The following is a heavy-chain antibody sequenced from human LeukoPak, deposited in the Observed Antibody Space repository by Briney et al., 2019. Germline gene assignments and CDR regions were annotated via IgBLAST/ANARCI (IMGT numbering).Heavy chain of an antibody. CDR1: GGSISSSSDY. V-gene: IGHV4-61*05. Sequence: PSETLSLTCTVSGGSISSSSDYWGWIRQAPGKGLEWIGYIFYGGTTKCHPSLPSRLTLSADTSKNHFSLRLSSVTAADTAVYYCASHSSGDDYSSVYNWGQGTLVTVSS. D-gene: IGHD5-24*01. CDR2: IFYGGTT. CDR3: ASHSSGDDYSSVYN. J-gene: IGHJ4*02.